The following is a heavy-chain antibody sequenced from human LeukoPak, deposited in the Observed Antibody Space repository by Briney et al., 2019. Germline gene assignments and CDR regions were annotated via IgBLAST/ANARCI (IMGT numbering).Heavy chain of an antibody. CDR1: GYTFTGYY. V-gene: IGHV1-2*02. D-gene: IGHD5-18*01. CDR3: ARSMGYSYGYDWFDP. Sequence: GSVKVSCKASGYTFTGYYMHWVRQAPGQGLEWMGWINPNSGGTNYAQKFQGRVTITTDESTSTAYMELSSLRSEDTAVYYCARSMGYSYGYDWFDPWGQGTLVTVSS. J-gene: IGHJ5*02. CDR2: INPNSGGT.